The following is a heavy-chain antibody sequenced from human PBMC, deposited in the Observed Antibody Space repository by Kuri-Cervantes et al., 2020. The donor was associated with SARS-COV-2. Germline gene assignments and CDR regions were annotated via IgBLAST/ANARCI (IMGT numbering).Heavy chain of an antibody. V-gene: IGHV3-11*03. CDR3: VGHGSSSI. D-gene: IGHD6-13*01. J-gene: IGHJ4*02. CDR2: ISGIGGYT. CDR1: GFTFSDYY. Sequence: GESLKISCAASGFTFSDYYMSWVRQAPGKGLEWVSDISGIGGYTYYADFVKGRFTTSRDDSKNTLYVHMNNLRVDDTAVYYCVGHGSSSIWGQRTLVTVSS.